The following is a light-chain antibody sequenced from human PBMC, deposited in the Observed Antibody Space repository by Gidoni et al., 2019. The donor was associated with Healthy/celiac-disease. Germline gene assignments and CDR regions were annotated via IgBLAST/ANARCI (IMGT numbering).Light chain of an antibody. Sequence: DIQMTQSPSTLSASVGDRVTITCRASQSISSWLAWYQQKPGKAPKLLIYKASSLESGVPSRFSGSGSGTEFTLTISSLQPDDFATYYCQQYNSYLLTTFGPXTKVDIK. CDR2: KAS. CDR1: QSISSW. CDR3: QQYNSYLLTT. V-gene: IGKV1-5*03. J-gene: IGKJ3*01.